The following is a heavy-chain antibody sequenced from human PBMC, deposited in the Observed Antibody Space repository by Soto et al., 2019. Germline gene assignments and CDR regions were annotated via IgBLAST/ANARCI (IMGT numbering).Heavy chain of an antibody. J-gene: IGHJ4*02. CDR3: ARDRRLWFGELFRGDY. D-gene: IGHD3-10*01. CDR1: GFTFSSYS. CDR2: ISSSSSTI. Sequence: GGSLRLSCAASGFTFSSYSMNWVRQAPGKGLEWVSYISSSSSTIYYADSLKGRFTIARDNAKNSRYLQMNSLRDEDTAVYYCARDRRLWFGELFRGDYWGQGTLVTVSS. V-gene: IGHV3-48*02.